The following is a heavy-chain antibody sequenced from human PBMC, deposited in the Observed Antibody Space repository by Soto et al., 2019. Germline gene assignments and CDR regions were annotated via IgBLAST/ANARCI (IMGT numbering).Heavy chain of an antibody. CDR2: LSGSGGNT. CDR1: GFTFSTHA. V-gene: IGHV3-23*01. D-gene: IGHD3-3*01. J-gene: IGHJ4*02. CDR3: ARAPRTYDFPYYFDY. Sequence: LRLSCAASGFTFSTHAMNWVRQAPGKGLEWVSALSGSGGNTYYADSVRGRFTISRDTSKDTLYLQMNSLRAEDTAVYYCARAPRTYDFPYYFDYWGQGTLVTVSS.